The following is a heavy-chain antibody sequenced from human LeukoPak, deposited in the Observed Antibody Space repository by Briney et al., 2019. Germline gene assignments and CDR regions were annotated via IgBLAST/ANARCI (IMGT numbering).Heavy chain of an antibody. CDR1: GFSFSSYE. V-gene: IGHV3-48*03. Sequence: GGSLRLSCAASGFSFSSYEMNWVRQAPGKGLEWVSYISSGGTTIYYADSVKGRFTISRDNAKNSLRLQMNSLRAEDTAVYYCASDGLRYSSSSGRYFYYAMDVWGQGTAVTVFS. CDR3: ASDGLRYSSSSGRYFYYAMDV. CDR2: ISSGGTTI. J-gene: IGHJ6*02. D-gene: IGHD6-6*01.